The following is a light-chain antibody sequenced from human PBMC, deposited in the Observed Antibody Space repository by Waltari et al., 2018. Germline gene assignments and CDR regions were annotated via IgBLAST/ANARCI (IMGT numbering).Light chain of an antibody. CDR2: RNN. CDR3: AAWDDSLSGPV. CDR1: SSNIGSNY. Sequence: QSVLTQPPSASGTPGQRVTISCSGSSSNIGSNYVYWYQHLPGTAPKLLNYRNNQRPSGVPDRFSGSKSGTSASLAISGLRSEDEADYYCAAWDDSLSGPVFGGGTKLTVL. V-gene: IGLV1-47*01. J-gene: IGLJ3*02.